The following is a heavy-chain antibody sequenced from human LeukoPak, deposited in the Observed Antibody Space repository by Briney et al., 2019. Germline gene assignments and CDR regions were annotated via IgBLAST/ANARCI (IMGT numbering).Heavy chain of an antibody. CDR2: MYYSGTT. CDR3: ASSVMGATSPSNLDS. D-gene: IGHD1-26*01. J-gene: IGHJ4*02. Sequence: PSETLSLTCSVSGDSITNYYWSWIRQPPGKRPEWLGYMYYSGTTNYNPSLKGRLTISTDVSKNQFSLRLNSVTTADTAVYYCASSVMGATSPSNLDSWGQGILVTVSS. V-gene: IGHV4-59*01. CDR1: GDSITNYY.